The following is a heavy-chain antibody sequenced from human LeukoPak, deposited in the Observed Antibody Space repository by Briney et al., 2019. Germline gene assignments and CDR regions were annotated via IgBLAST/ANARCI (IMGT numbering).Heavy chain of an antibody. CDR1: GGSISSSSYY. Sequence: PSETLSLTCTVSGGSISSSSYYWGWIRQPPGKGLEWIGSIYYSGSTYYNPSLKSRVTISVDTSKNQFSLKLSSVTAADTAVYYCARSLGAYTRTTGGFDPWGQGTLVTVSS. CDR2: IYYSGST. J-gene: IGHJ5*02. CDR3: ARSLGAYTRTTGGFDP. V-gene: IGHV4-39*07. D-gene: IGHD1-1*01.